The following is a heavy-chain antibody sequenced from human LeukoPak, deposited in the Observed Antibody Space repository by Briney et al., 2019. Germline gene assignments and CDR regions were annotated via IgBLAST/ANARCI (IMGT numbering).Heavy chain of an antibody. CDR3: ASGYCSGGSCAKHDAFDI. D-gene: IGHD2-15*01. Sequence: GGSLRLSCAASGFIFSTYSMNWVRQAPGKGLEWVSSISSSSSYIYYADSVKGRFTISRDNAKNSLYLQMNSLRAEDTAVYYCASGYCSGGSCAKHDAFDIWGQGTMVTVSS. CDR2: ISSSSSYI. J-gene: IGHJ3*02. CDR1: GFIFSTYS. V-gene: IGHV3-21*01.